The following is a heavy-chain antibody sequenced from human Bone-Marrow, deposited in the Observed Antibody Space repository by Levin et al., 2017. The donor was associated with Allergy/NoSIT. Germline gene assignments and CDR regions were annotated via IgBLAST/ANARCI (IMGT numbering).Heavy chain of an antibody. CDR1: GKTFSDYA. V-gene: IGHV3-21*01. Sequence: GGSLRLSCAASGKTFSDYAMNWVRQAPGKGLEWLASISSSGSYIYYADSVKGRFTISRDNAQNSIFLHMNSLRAEDTAIYYCARPSDYCLTATSCYLAFDTWGQGTTVTVSS. J-gene: IGHJ3*02. CDR2: ISSSGSYI. CDR3: ARPSDYCLTATSCYLAFDT. D-gene: IGHD2-2*01.